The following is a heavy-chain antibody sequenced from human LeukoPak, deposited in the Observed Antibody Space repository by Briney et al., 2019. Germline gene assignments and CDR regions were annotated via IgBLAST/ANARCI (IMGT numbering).Heavy chain of an antibody. CDR2: IYYSRST. D-gene: IGHD1-14*01. J-gene: IGHJ4*02. V-gene: IGHV4-39*07. CDR1: GGSISSSSYY. Sequence: SETLSLTCTVSGGSISSSSYYCGWIRQPPGKGLEWIGSIYYSRSTYYNPSLKSRVTISVDTSKYQFSLKLRSVTAPDTAVYYCARGYLIDYWGQGTLVTVSS. CDR3: ARGYLIDY.